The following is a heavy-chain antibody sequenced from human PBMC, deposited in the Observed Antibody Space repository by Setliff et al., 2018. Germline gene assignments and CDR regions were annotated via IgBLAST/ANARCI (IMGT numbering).Heavy chain of an antibody. Sequence: GGSLRLSCAASGFTFSSYAMSWVRQAPGKGLEWVSAISGSGGSTYYADSVKGRFTISRDNSKNTLYLQMNSLRAEDTAVYYCAKDQGRYCSGGSCYSIGSCDYWGQGTLVTSPQ. CDR1: GFTFSSYA. CDR3: AKDQGRYCSGGSCYSIGSCDY. V-gene: IGHV3-23*01. J-gene: IGHJ4*02. D-gene: IGHD2-15*01. CDR2: ISGSGGST.